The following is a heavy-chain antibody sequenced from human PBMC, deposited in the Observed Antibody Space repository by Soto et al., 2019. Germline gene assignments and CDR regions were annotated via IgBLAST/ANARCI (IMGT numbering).Heavy chain of an antibody. CDR2: IKQDGSEK. V-gene: IGHV3-7*01. CDR1: GFPFSSYW. J-gene: IGHJ1*01. Sequence: EVQLVESGGGLVQPGGSLRLSCAVSGFPFSSYWMTWVRQAPGKGLEWVANIKQDGSEKYYVDSVKGRFTISRDNAKNSLYLQMNRLSAEDTAVYYCARGLIAAAGTFLWGQGTLVTVSS. CDR3: ARGLIAAAGTFL. D-gene: IGHD6-13*01.